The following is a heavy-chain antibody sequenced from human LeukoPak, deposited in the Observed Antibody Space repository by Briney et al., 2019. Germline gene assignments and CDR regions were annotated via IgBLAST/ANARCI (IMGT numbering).Heavy chain of an antibody. CDR1: RYTFTNSW. CDR3: ARTLDFYDSSGPLDY. D-gene: IGHD3-22*01. V-gene: IGHV5-51*01. J-gene: IGHJ4*02. CDR2: LHPSDSDT. Sequence: ESLKISCKTSRYTFTNSWIGWVRQMPGKGLEWMVILHPSDSDTKYSPSFQGQVTISLDKSISTAYLQWSSLKASDTAVYYCARTLDFYDSSGPLDYWGQGTLVTVS.